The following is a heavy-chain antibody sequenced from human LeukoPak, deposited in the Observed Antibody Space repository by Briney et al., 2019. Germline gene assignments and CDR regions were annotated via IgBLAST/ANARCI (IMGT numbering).Heavy chain of an antibody. CDR2: ISYDGSNK. J-gene: IGHJ4*02. CDR3: AKDTYRGSSGYSNY. D-gene: IGHD3-22*01. V-gene: IGHV3-30*18. CDR1: GFTFSSYG. Sequence: PGGSLRLSCAASGFTFSSYGMHWVRQAPGKGLEWVAVISYDGSNKYYADSVKGRFTISRDNSKNTLYLQMNSLRAEDTAVYYCAKDTYRGSSGYSNYWGQGTLVTVSS.